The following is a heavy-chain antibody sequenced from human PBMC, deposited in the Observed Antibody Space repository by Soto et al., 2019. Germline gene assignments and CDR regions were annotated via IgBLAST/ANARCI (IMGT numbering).Heavy chain of an antibody. V-gene: IGHV3-48*03. CDR3: ARGLRIYYDRSGLHY. D-gene: IGHD3-22*01. CDR2: ISYTGSTI. CDR1: GFTFSNYE. Sequence: GGSLRLSCAAPGFTFSNYEMNWVRQTPGKGLEWVSYISYTGSTIYYADSVRGRFTISRDNSKNSLYLQMNSLRAEDTAVYYCARGLRIYYDRSGLHYWGQGTLVTVSS. J-gene: IGHJ4*02.